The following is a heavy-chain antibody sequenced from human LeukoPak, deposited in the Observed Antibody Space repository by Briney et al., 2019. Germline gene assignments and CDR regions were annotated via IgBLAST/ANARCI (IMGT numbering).Heavy chain of an antibody. J-gene: IGHJ4*02. Sequence: SGPTLVNLTQTLTLTCTLSGVLLSTSGVGVAWIRQPQGKALEWLALIYCDDAKRSSPSLKSKLTITNDTSKNQVVLTMTNMDPVDTATYYCAHGPSGWYGDYYFDYWGQGTLVTVSS. D-gene: IGHD6-19*01. V-gene: IGHV2-5*02. CDR3: AHGPSGWYGDYYFDY. CDR1: GVLLSTSGVG. CDR2: IYCDDAK.